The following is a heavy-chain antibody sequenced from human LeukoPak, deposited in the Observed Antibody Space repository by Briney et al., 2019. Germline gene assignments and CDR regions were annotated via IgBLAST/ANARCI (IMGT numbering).Heavy chain of an antibody. CDR1: VYTFTMYG. CDR2: ISAHKGNT. Sequence: ASVKVSCKASVYTFTMYGISWVRQAPGQGVEWMGWISAHKGNTNNEQKFQGRVTMTTVTSTSTAYMELRSLRSDDTAVYYCARGYYDILTGYYRGSWFDPWGQGTLVTVSS. J-gene: IGHJ5*02. D-gene: IGHD3-9*01. CDR3: ARGYYDILTGYYRGSWFDP. V-gene: IGHV1-18*01.